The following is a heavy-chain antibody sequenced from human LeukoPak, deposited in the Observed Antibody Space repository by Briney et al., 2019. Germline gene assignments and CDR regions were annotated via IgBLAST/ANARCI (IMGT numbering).Heavy chain of an antibody. J-gene: IGHJ4*02. V-gene: IGHV3-49*04. D-gene: IGHD3-22*01. Sequence: SGGSLRLSCTASGFTFGDNAMRWVRQAPGKGLEWVGFIRSKVYGGTTEYAASVKGRFTISRDDSKSIAYLQMNSLKTEDTAVYFCTRSGYNHYWGQGTLVTVSS. CDR3: TRSGYNHY. CDR2: IRSKVYGGTT. CDR1: GFTFGDNA.